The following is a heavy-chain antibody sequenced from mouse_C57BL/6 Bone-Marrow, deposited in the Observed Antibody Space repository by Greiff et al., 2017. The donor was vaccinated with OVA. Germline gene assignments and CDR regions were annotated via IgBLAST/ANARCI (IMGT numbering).Heavy chain of an antibody. Sequence: VQLQESGAELVRPGASVTLSCKASVYTFTDYEMHWVKQTPVHGLEWIGAIDPETGGTAYNQKFKGKAILTADKSSSTAYMELRSLTSEDSAVYYCTREGFDYWGQGTTLTVSS. CDR1: VYTFTDYE. CDR2: IDPETGGT. J-gene: IGHJ2*01. CDR3: TREGFDY. V-gene: IGHV1-15*01.